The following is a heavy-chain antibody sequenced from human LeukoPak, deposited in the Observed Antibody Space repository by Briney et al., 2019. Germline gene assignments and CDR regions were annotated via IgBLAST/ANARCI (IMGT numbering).Heavy chain of an antibody. D-gene: IGHD3-3*01. Sequence: SVKVSCKASGCTFSSFAISWVRQAPGQGLEWMGGIIPIFGTANYAQKFQGRVTITTDECTSTAYMELSSLRSEDTAVYYCARVTYYDFWSGYCNEYYFDYWGQGTLVTVSS. CDR2: IIPIFGTA. CDR1: GCTFSSFA. CDR3: ARVTYYDFWSGYCNEYYFDY. V-gene: IGHV1-69*05. J-gene: IGHJ4*02.